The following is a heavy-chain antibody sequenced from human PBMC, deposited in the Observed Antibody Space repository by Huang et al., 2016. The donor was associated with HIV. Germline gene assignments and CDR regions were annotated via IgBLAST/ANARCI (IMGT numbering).Heavy chain of an antibody. J-gene: IGHJ4*02. CDR3: ATVDYYDTSGPQRGYFDN. CDR2: VSPDLGTA. Sequence: QVQLVQSGAEVKKPGSSVKVSCKASGGSFRNFAIGGVRQAPGQGLEWMGCVSPDLGTANNAQKSQGRVTIIADESTSTAYMELSRLRSEDTAVYYCATVDYYDTSGPQRGYFDNWGQGTLVTVSS. V-gene: IGHV1-69*01. D-gene: IGHD3-22*01. CDR1: GGSFRNFA.